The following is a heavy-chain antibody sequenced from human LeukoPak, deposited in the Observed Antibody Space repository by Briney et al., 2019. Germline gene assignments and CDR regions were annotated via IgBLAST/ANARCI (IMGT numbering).Heavy chain of an antibody. CDR3: ARSKGPYDSSGYYPWGLDY. CDR1: GGTFSSYA. CDR2: IIPIFGTA. J-gene: IGHJ4*02. V-gene: IGHV1-69*05. Sequence: SVKVSCKASGGTFSSYAISWVRQAPGQGLEWMGGIIPIFGTANYAQKFQGRVTITTDESTSTAYMELSSLRSEDTAVYYCARSKGPYDSSGYYPWGLDYWGQRTLVTVSS. D-gene: IGHD3-22*01.